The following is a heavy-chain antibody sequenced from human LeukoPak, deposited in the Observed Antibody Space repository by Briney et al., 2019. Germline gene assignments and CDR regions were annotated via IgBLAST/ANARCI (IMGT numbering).Heavy chain of an antibody. J-gene: IGHJ6*02. D-gene: IGHD3-3*01. V-gene: IGHV4-59*08. Sequence: PSETLSLTCTVSGGSISSYYWSWIRQPPGKGLEWIGYIYYSGSTNYNPSLKSRVTISVDTSKNQFSLKLSSVTAADTAVYYCASLMEWTPSYYYYYGMDVWGQGTTVTVSS. CDR2: IYYSGST. CDR1: GGSISSYY. CDR3: ASLMEWTPSYYYYYGMDV.